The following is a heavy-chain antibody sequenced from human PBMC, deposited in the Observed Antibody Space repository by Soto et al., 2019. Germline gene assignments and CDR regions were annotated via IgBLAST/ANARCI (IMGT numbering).Heavy chain of an antibody. CDR3: ARTGWIRGGALY. CDR1: CGSFSGYY. Sequence: SETLSLTCAVYCGSFSGYYWSWIRQPPGKGLEWIGEINHSGSTNYNPSLKSRVTISVDTSKNQFSLKLSSVTAADTAVYYCARTGWIRGGALYWGQGTLVTVSS. V-gene: IGHV4-34*01. CDR2: INHSGST. J-gene: IGHJ4*02. D-gene: IGHD3-10*01.